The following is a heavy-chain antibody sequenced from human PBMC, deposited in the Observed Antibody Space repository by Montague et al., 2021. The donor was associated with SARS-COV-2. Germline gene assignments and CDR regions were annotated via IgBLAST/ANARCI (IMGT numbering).Heavy chain of an antibody. J-gene: IGHJ4*02. Sequence: SLRLSCAASGFTFSSYSMNWVRQAPGKGLEWVSSISSSSSYIYYADSVKGRFTISRDNARNSLYLQMNSLRAEDTAVYYCARDQSGYCYGYAPYFDYWGQGTLVTVSS. CDR1: GFTFSSYS. V-gene: IGHV3-21*01. CDR2: ISSSSSYI. CDR3: ARDQSGYCYGYAPYFDY. D-gene: IGHD5-18*01.